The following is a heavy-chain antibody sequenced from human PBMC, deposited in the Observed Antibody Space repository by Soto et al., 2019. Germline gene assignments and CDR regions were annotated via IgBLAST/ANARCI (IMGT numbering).Heavy chain of an antibody. CDR2: IYYSGST. V-gene: IGHV4-30-4*01. D-gene: IGHD3-22*01. CDR1: GGSISSGEYY. J-gene: IGHJ4*02. Sequence: PSETLSLTCTVSGGSISSGEYYWRWIRQPPGKGLEWIGYIYYSGSTYYNPSLKSRVTISVDTSKNQFSLKLSSVTAADTAVYYCARGLGYYYDSSGWFDYRGQGTLVTVSS. CDR3: ARGLGYYYDSSGWFDY.